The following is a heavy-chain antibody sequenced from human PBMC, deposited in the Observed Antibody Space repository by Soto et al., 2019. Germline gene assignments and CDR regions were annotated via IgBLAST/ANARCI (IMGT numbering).Heavy chain of an antibody. Sequence: QEQLVESGGGVVQPGRSLRLSCAASGFTFSSYGMHWVRQAPGKGLEWVAVIWYDGSNKYYADSVKGRFTISRDNSKNTLFLQVNSLRAEDTAVYYCARGSGTILPDAFDIWGQGTMVTVSS. D-gene: IGHD3-3*01. CDR2: IWYDGSNK. CDR1: GFTFSSYG. CDR3: ARGSGTILPDAFDI. J-gene: IGHJ3*02. V-gene: IGHV3-33*01.